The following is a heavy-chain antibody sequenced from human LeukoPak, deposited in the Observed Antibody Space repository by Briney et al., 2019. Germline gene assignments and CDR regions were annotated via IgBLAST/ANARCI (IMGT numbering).Heavy chain of an antibody. Sequence: GGSLRLSCAASGFTFSSYNMNWFGQAPGKGWGWVSSISDNSRSLYYADSVKGRFTISRDNAKNSLYLQMNSLRDEDTAVYYCARESGEAFDIWGQGTMVTVSS. V-gene: IGHV3-21*01. D-gene: IGHD7-27*01. J-gene: IGHJ3*02. CDR2: ISDNSRSL. CDR3: ARESGEAFDI. CDR1: GFTFSSYN.